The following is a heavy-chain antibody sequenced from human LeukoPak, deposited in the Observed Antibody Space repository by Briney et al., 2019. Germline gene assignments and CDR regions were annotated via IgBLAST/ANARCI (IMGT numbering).Heavy chain of an antibody. CDR3: ARRPGLERYHFDY. J-gene: IGHJ4*02. D-gene: IGHD1-1*01. Sequence: PGRSLRLSCAASGFTFSSYAISWVRQAPGKGLQWVSTISGSGGSTYYADSVKGRFTISRDNSKNTLYLQMNSLRAEDTAVYYCARRPGLERYHFDYWGQGTLVTVSS. CDR1: GFTFSSYA. V-gene: IGHV3-23*01. CDR2: ISGSGGST.